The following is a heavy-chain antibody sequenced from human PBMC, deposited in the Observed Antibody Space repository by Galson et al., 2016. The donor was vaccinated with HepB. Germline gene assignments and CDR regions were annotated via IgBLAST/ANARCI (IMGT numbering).Heavy chain of an antibody. CDR3: ARDDWESSSYRGGIDY. Sequence: SLRLSCAASGFTFSDSGMHWVRQAPGMGLDWVAQTSSDGSKKYHADSVKGRFTIFRDNSRDMLYLQMDSLRAEDTAIYYCARDDWESSSYRGGIDYWGQGTPVTVSS. V-gene: IGHV3-30*03. J-gene: IGHJ4*02. D-gene: IGHD6-6*01. CDR1: GFTFSDSG. CDR2: TSSDGSKK.